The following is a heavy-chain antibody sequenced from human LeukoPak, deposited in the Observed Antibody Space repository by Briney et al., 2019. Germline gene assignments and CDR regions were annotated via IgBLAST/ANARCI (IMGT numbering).Heavy chain of an antibody. D-gene: IGHD2-2*01. J-gene: IGHJ4*02. CDR2: ISYDGSNK. CDR1: GFTFSSYA. Sequence: GGSLRLSYAASGFTFSSYAMHWVRQAPGKGLEWVAVISYDGSNKYYADSVKGRFTISRDNSKNTLYLQMNSLRAEDTAVYYCARGSQLLHYFDYWGQGTLVTVSS. V-gene: IGHV3-30-3*01. CDR3: ARGSQLLHYFDY.